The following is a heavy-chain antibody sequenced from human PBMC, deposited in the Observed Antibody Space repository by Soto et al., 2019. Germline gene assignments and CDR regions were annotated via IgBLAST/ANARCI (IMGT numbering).Heavy chain of an antibody. CDR2: IWYDGSNK. CDR1: GFTFSSYG. D-gene: IGHD2-15*01. J-gene: IGHJ6*02. Sequence: GGSLRLSCAASGFTFSSYGMHWVRQAPGKGLEWVAVIWYDGSNKYYADSVKGRFTISRDNSKNTLYLQMNSLRAEDTAVYYCARDPIVVVVAATLSGYYGMDVWGQGTTVTVSS. CDR3: ARDPIVVVVAATLSGYYGMDV. V-gene: IGHV3-33*01.